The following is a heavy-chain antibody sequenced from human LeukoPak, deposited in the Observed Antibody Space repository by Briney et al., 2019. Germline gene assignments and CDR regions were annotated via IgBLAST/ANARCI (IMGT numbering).Heavy chain of an antibody. J-gene: IGHJ4*02. CDR3: ARGLGLYDYGGNIDF. CDR2: ISDDGRSK. D-gene: IGHD4-23*01. V-gene: IGHV3-30*03. Sequence: PGGSLRLSCAASGFSFISYGMHWVRQAPGKGLEWVGVISDDGRSKDYADSVKGRFTISRDNAKNSLYLQMNSLRAEDTAVYYCARGLGLYDYGGNIDFWGQGTLVTVSS. CDR1: GFSFISYG.